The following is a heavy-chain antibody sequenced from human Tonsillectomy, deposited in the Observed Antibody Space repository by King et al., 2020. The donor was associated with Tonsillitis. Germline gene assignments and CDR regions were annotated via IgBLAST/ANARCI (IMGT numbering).Heavy chain of an antibody. V-gene: IGHV3-23*04. D-gene: IGHD5-24*01. CDR2: ISGCGNST. CDR1: GFTFSSYA. CDR3: AKEKIVHVYNYVSYFDC. Sequence: VQLVESGGGLVQPGGSLRLSCAASGFTFSSYAMTWVRQAPGKGLEWVSSISGCGNSTYYADSVNGRFTISRDNAKNTLYLQMNSLRAEDTAVYYCAKEKIVHVYNYVSYFDCWGQGALVTASS. J-gene: IGHJ4*02.